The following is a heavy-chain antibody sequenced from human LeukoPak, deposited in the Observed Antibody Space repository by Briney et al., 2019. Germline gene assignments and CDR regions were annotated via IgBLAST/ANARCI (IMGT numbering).Heavy chain of an antibody. CDR3: AKRAVAGTVPNYYFDY. CDR2: ISGSDGTT. D-gene: IGHD6-19*01. Sequence: GGSLRLSCAASGFTFSSYAMSWVRQAPGKGLEWVSIISGSDGTTYYADSVKGRFTISRDNSENMLYLQMNSLRAEDTAVYYCAKRAVAGTVPNYYFDYWGQGTLVTVTS. J-gene: IGHJ4*02. V-gene: IGHV3-23*01. CDR1: GFTFSSYA.